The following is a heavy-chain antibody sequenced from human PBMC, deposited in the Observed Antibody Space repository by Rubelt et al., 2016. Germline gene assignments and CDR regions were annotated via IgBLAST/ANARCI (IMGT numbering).Heavy chain of an antibody. CDR2: ISGYNGNT. CDR1: GSTFTRNG. Sequence: QVQLVQSGAEVKKPGASVKVSCKASGSTFTRNGFSWVRQAPGQGLEWMGWISGYNGNTHYAQKFQGRVTMATDTSTTTAYMELRSLRSDDTAVYYCARGTYYYDTSGYYARNGMDVWGQGTTVTVSS. J-gene: IGHJ6*02. V-gene: IGHV1-18*01. CDR3: ARGTYYYDTSGYYARNGMDV. D-gene: IGHD3-22*01.